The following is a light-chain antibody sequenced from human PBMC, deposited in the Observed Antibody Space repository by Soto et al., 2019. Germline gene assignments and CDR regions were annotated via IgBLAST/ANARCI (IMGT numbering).Light chain of an antibody. V-gene: IGKV1-12*01. CDR1: QGVSDW. CDR3: QQSYITPWT. Sequence: DIQMTQCPSSVSASVGDSVTITCRASQGVSDWVAWYQQKPGEAPKLLIYGSSSLLSGVPSRFSGTRSGTDFTLTISSLQPEDFATYYCQQSYITPWTFGQGTKVDI. CDR2: GSS. J-gene: IGKJ1*01.